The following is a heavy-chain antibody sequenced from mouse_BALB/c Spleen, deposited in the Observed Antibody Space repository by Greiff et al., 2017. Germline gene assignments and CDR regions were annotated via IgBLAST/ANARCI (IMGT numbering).Heavy chain of an antibody. CDR3: ARDSYGSSPAWFAY. CDR1: GFTFSDYG. CDR2: ISNLAYSI. Sequence: EVMLVESGGGLVQPGGSRKLSCAASGFTFSDYGMAWVRQAPGKGPEWVAFISNLAYSIYYADTVTGRFTISRENAKNTLYLEMSSLRSEDTAMYYCARDSYGSSPAWFAYWGQGTLVTVSA. V-gene: IGHV5-15*02. D-gene: IGHD1-1*01. J-gene: IGHJ3*01.